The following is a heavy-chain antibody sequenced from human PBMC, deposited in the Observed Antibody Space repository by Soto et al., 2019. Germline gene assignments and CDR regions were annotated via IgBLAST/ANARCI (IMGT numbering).Heavy chain of an antibody. CDR3: ARGDRGAFDI. Sequence: EVQLVESGGGLVQPGESLRLSCVASGFTFSYYWMHWVRQGPGKGLVWVSRIHSDGSSTTYADSVKGRFTISRDNAKNTLYLQMNSLRAEDTAVYYCARGDRGAFDIWGQGTGVTVSS. D-gene: IGHD1-26*01. V-gene: IGHV3-74*01. J-gene: IGHJ3*02. CDR1: GFTFSYYW. CDR2: IHSDGSST.